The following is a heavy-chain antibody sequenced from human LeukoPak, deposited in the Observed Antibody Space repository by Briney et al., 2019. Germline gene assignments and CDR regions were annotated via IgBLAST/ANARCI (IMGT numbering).Heavy chain of an antibody. Sequence: PGGSLRLSCAASGFAFADYAMRWVRQIPGKGLECVAHIHADGGRTFYADSVKGRFTVSKDNGKNSLFLQMDSLTSDDTALYYGSTWAFYHGLDVWGQGATVIVSS. CDR3: STWAFYHGLDV. CDR2: IHADGGRT. D-gene: IGHD2/OR15-2a*01. CDR1: GFAFADYA. V-gene: IGHV3-43*02. J-gene: IGHJ6*02.